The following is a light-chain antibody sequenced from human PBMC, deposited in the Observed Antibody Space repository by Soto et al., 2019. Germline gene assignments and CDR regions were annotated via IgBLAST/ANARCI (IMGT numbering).Light chain of an antibody. Sequence: EVVPTQYPATLSLCLRPRATLSCRASQSIRTSLAWYQQKPGQAPRLVIFDASNRANGVPARFAGSGSGTDFTLTINSLEPEDFAVYYCQQRNVWPPITFGQGTRLEIK. J-gene: IGKJ5*01. CDR1: QSIRTS. V-gene: IGKV3-11*01. CDR2: DAS. CDR3: QQRNVWPPIT.